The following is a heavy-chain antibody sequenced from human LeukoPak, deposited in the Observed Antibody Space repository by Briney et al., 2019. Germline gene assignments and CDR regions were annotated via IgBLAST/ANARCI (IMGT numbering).Heavy chain of an antibody. CDR1: GYIFTIYW. V-gene: IGHV5-51*01. CDR3: ARRLAVAGTFSAFDI. J-gene: IGHJ3*02. CDR2: IYPGDSDT. D-gene: IGHD6-19*01. Sequence: GESLKISCECSGYIFTIYWIGWVRQVRGKGVGWRGIIYPGDSDTIYSASFHGHITISADKPISTAYLQWSSLKASDTAMYYCARRLAVAGTFSAFDIWGQGTMVTVSS.